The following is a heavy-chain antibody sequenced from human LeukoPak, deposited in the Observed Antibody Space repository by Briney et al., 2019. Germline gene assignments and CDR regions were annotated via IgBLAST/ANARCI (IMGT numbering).Heavy chain of an antibody. V-gene: IGHV4-4*07. CDR1: GGSISSYY. D-gene: IGHD3-22*01. CDR2: IYTSGST. J-gene: IGHJ3*02. Sequence: SETLSLTCTVSGGSISSYYWSWIRQPAGKGLEWIGRIYTSGSTNYNPSLKSRVTMSVDTSENQFSLKLSSVTAADTAVYYCARDYYYDSSGYLGSIGAFDIWGQGTMVTVSS. CDR3: ARDYYYDSSGYLGSIGAFDI.